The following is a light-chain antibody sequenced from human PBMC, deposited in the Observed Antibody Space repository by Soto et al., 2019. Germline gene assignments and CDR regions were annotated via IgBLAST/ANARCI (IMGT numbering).Light chain of an antibody. V-gene: IGLV2-23*01. CDR3: TSFARGSTLV. CDR1: SSDVGNYNL. J-gene: IGLJ3*02. Sequence: QSVLTQPAAVSGSPGQSITISCTGTSSDVGNYNLVSWYQQYPGKAPKLMIDAKSKRPSGVSNRFSGSKSGDTASLTISGLQAEDEADYYCTSFARGSTLVFGGGTKVTVL. CDR2: AKS.